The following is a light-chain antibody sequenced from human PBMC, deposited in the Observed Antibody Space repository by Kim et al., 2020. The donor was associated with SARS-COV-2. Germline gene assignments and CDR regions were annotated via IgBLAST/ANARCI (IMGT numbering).Light chain of an antibody. CDR2: WAS. V-gene: IGKV4-1*01. Sequence: DIVMTQSPDSLAVSLGERATINCKSSQSVLSSSNNKNYLAWHQQKPGQPPRLLIYWASTRESGVPDRFSGSGSGTDFTLTISSLQAEDVAFYYCQQYYSLPLTFGGGTKVEI. CDR1: QSVLSSSNNKNY. CDR3: QQYYSLPLT. J-gene: IGKJ4*01.